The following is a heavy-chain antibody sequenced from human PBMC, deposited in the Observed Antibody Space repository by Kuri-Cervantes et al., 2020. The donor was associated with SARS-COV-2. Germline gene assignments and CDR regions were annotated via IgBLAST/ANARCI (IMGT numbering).Heavy chain of an antibody. CDR3: ASTILGLNSSGWYGYFDY. CDR1: GGTLRNYA. CDR2: IIPIFGTA. V-gene: IGHV1-69*05. D-gene: IGHD6-19*01. Sequence: SGKVSCKASGGTLRNYAISWVRQAPGQGLEWMGGIIPIFGTANYAQKFQGRVTITTDESTSTAYMELSSLRSEDTAVYYCASTILGLNSSGWYGYFDYWGQGTLVTVSS. J-gene: IGHJ4*02.